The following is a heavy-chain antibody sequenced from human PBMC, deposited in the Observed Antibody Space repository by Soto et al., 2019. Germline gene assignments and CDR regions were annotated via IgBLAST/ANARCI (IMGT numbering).Heavy chain of an antibody. CDR3: VRDRALDSTRHWFDF. CDR1: GRPVTSGGYY. D-gene: IGHD3-3*01. J-gene: IGHJ5*01. Sequence: PSETLSLTCTVSGRPVTSGGYYWTWIRQPPGKGLEWIGYIYHIGSPSYNPSLKSRLTMSLDTSKNQFSLNLTSVTAADTAIYYCVRDRALDSTRHWFDFWGQGTLVTVSS. V-gene: IGHV4-31*03. CDR2: IYHIGSP.